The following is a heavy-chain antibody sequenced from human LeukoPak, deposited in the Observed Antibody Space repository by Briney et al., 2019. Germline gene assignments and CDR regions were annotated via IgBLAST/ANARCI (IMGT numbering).Heavy chain of an antibody. D-gene: IGHD3-10*01. CDR3: ARGGFGDYWDY. J-gene: IGHJ4*02. V-gene: IGHV1-18*01. Sequence: GASVKVSCKASGGTFSSYAISWVRQAPGQGLEWMGWISAYNGNTNYAQKLQGRVTMATDTSTSTAYMELRSLRSDDTAVYYCARGGFGDYWDYWGQGTLVTVSS. CDR1: GGTFSSYA. CDR2: ISAYNGNT.